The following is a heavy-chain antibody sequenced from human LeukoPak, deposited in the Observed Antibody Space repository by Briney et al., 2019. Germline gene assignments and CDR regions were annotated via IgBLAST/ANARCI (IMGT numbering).Heavy chain of an antibody. V-gene: IGHV3-23*01. D-gene: IGHD2-2*01. J-gene: IGHJ4*02. Sequence: GGSLRLSCAASGFTFSSYAMSWVRQAPGKGLEWVSAISGSGGSTYYADSVKGRFTISRDNPKNTLYLRMNSLRAEDTAVYYCAKSVRIVVVPAATPPLDYWGQGTLVTVSS. CDR1: GFTFSSYA. CDR3: AKSVRIVVVPAATPPLDY. CDR2: ISGSGGST.